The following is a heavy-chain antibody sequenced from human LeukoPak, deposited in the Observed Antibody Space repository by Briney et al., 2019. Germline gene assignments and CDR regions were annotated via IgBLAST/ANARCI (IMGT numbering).Heavy chain of an antibody. J-gene: IGHJ4*02. CDR3: AKGLVPGYSGYDG. D-gene: IGHD5-12*01. CDR1: GFPFGSYA. V-gene: IGHV3-23*01. Sequence: PGGSLRLSCAASGFPFGSYAMTWVRQAPGKGLESVSVITDGADTYYADSVKGRFTISRDNSQNTVHLQMDNLRADDTAVYYCAKGLVPGYSGYDGWGQGTLVTVSS. CDR2: ITDGADT.